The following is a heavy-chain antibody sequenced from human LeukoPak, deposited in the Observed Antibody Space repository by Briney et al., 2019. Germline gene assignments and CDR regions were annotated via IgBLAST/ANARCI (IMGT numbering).Heavy chain of an antibody. CDR1: GGSISSSSYY. CDR3: ARHVVAVAGTLDYFDY. CDR2: IYYSGST. J-gene: IGHJ4*02. D-gene: IGHD6-19*01. V-gene: IGHV4-39*01. Sequence: PSETLSLTCTVSGGSISSSSYYWGWIRQPPGKGLEWIGSIYYSGSTCYNPSLKSRVTISVDTSKNQFSLKLSSVTAADTAVYYYARHVVAVAGTLDYFDYWGQGTLVTVSS.